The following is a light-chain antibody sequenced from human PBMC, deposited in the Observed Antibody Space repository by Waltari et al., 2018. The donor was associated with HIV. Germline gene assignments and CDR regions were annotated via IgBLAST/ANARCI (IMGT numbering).Light chain of an antibody. CDR1: QSVRSY. CDR3: QQRNNWPPSVT. CDR2: DAS. Sequence: EIVLTESHGTLSLSPGEEATLSCRASQSVRSYVAWYQHKPGQAPRLLIYDASKRATGIPARFSGSGSGTYFTLTISSLEPEDFAVYYCQQRNNWPPSVTFGGGTRVEI. J-gene: IGKJ4*01. V-gene: IGKV3-11*01.